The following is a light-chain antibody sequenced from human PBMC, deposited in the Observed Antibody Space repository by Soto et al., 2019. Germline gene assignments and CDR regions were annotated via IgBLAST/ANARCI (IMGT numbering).Light chain of an antibody. Sequence: QSALTQPASVSASPGQSITISCTGGKNDIGSSDYVSWYQQHPGKAPKLIISGVSNRPSGTSDRFSGSKSGNTASLTISGLQADYEADYYCSSSTSSNTLVFGGGTKLTVL. CDR1: KNDIGSSDY. CDR2: GVS. CDR3: SSSTSSNTLV. J-gene: IGLJ3*02. V-gene: IGLV2-14*01.